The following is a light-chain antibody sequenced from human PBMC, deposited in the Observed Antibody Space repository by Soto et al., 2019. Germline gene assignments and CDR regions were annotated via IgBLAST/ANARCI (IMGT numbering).Light chain of an antibody. CDR3: SSYRTANTVL. CDR2: DVS. CDR1: SSDIGGYNY. Sequence: QSALTHPASGSGSPGQSIPISCTGTSSDIGGYNYVSWYQQNPGKAPKLMISDVSNRPSGVSNRFSGSKSGNTASLTISGLQAEDEADYYCSSYRTANTVLFGGGTKLTV. V-gene: IGLV2-14*03. J-gene: IGLJ2*01.